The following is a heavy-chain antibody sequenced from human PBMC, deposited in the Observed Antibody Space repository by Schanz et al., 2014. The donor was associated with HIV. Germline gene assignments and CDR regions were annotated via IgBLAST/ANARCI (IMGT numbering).Heavy chain of an antibody. CDR1: GYTFTNYF. V-gene: IGHV1-18*04. CDR3: ARSNHDILRERAYYYYYGLDV. CDR2: ISAYNGNI. J-gene: IGHJ6*02. D-gene: IGHD3-9*01. Sequence: QVQLVQSGAEVKKPGASVKVSCKASGYTFTNYFIHWVRQAPGQGLEWMGWISAYNGNIFYPKELRGRVTMTTDTSTTTASMELRSLTSDDTAVYFCARSNHDILRERAYYYYYGLDVWGQGTTVTVSS.